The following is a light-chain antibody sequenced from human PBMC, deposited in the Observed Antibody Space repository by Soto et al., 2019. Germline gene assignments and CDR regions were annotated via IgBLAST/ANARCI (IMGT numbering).Light chain of an antibody. V-gene: IGLV2-14*01. J-gene: IGLJ1*01. CDR3: ISYTTSSTLYV. CDR2: EVS. Sequence: QSVLTQPASVSGSPGQSITISCTGTSSDDGGYKFVSWYQQHSGKAPKLIIYEVSNRPSGVSNRFSGSKSGNTASLTISGLQPEDEADYYCISYTTSSTLYVFGTGTKLTVL. CDR1: SSDDGGYKF.